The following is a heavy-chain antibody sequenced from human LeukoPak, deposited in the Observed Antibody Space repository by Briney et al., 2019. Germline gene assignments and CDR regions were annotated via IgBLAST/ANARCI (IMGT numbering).Heavy chain of an antibody. CDR1: GFTFSTYG. D-gene: IGHD2-2*01. CDR2: IRHDGSNK. CDR3: AKDLGYCSSTSCFFLDY. J-gene: IGHJ4*02. V-gene: IGHV3-30*02. Sequence: GGSLRLSCAASGFTFSTYGMHWVRQAPGKGLEWVAFIRHDGSNKYYADSVKGRFTISRDNSKNTLYLQMNSLRAEDTAVYYCAKDLGYCSSTSCFFLDYWGQGTLVTVSS.